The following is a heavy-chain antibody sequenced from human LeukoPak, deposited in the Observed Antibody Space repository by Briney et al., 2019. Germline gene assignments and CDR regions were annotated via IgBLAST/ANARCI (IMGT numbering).Heavy chain of an antibody. CDR3: ARHYGP. CDR2: IYHSGST. J-gene: IGHJ4*02. V-gene: IGHV4-30-2*01. D-gene: IGHD3-16*01. Sequence: TLSLTCAVSGVSISSGGYSWSWIRQPPGKGLEWIGYIYHSGSTYYNPSLKSRVTISVDRSKNQFSLKLNSVTATDTAVYYCARHYGPWGQGTLVTVSS. CDR1: GVSISSGGYS.